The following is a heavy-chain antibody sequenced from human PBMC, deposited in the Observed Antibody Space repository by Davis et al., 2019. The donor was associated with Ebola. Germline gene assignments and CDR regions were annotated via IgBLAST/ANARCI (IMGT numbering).Heavy chain of an antibody. D-gene: IGHD6-13*01. Sequence: AGSLRLSCAASGFTFSGYWWSWVRQPPGKGLEWVANISQDGSETYYVDSVNGRFTISRDNARNSLYLQLYSLRAEDTAVYYGARVESNSWKYVYYSHGMDVWGQGTPVSVSS. CDR3: ARVESNSWKYVYYSHGMDV. CDR1: GFTFSGYW. J-gene: IGHJ6*02. V-gene: IGHV3-7*01. CDR2: ISQDGSET.